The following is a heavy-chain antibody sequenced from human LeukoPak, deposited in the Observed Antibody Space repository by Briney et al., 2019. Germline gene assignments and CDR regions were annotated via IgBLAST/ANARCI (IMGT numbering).Heavy chain of an antibody. CDR2: ISWNSGSI. J-gene: IGHJ6*02. CDR3: AKDRGSGPYYYYGMDV. Sequence: QTGGPLRLSCAASGFTFDDYAMHWVRHAPGKGLEWVSRISWNSGSIGYADSVKGRFTISRDNAKKSLYLQMNSLRAEDTALYYCAKDRGSGPYYYYGMDVWGQGTTVTVSS. CDR1: GFTFDDYA. V-gene: IGHV3-9*01.